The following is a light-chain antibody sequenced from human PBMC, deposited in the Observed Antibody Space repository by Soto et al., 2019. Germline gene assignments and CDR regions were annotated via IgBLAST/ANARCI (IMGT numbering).Light chain of an antibody. V-gene: IGLV1-47*01. CDR3: AAWDASLGGFYV. CDR1: TSNIEKFY. CDR2: RDN. J-gene: IGLJ1*01. Sequence: QSVLTQPPSASATPGQRVTISCSGSTSNIEKFYVYWYQQLPGTAPKLLVYRDNQRPSGVPDRFSASKAGASASLAISGLQSGDEGDYYCAAWDASLGGFYVFGSGTKVTVL.